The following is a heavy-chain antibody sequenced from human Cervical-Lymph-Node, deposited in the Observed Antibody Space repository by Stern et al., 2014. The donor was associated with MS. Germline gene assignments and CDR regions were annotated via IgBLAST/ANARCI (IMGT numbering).Heavy chain of an antibody. D-gene: IGHD2-21*01. J-gene: IGHJ4*02. CDR2: ISYDGGND. V-gene: IGHV3-30-3*01. Sequence: VHLVESGGGVVQPGRSLRLFCAASEFTFNEHSMHWVRQTPGKGLEWVASISYDGGNDYYADSVKGRFTISRDNSKNTLYLQMNTLRAEDTAVYYCTASASCGGDCYSGAFDYWGQGTLVTVSS. CDR1: EFTFNEHS. CDR3: TASASCGGDCYSGAFDY.